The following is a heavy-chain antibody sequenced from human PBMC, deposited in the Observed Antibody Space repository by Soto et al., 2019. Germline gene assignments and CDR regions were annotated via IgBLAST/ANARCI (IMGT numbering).Heavy chain of an antibody. J-gene: IGHJ3*02. Sequence: ASVKVSCKVSGYTLTELSMHWVRQAPGKGLEWMGGFDPEDGETIYAQKFQGRVTMAEDTSTDTAYMELSSLRSEDTAVYYCATDQGCGNRAFDIWGQGTMVTVS. CDR2: FDPEDGET. CDR1: GYTLTELS. V-gene: IGHV1-24*01. D-gene: IGHD1-26*01. CDR3: ATDQGCGNRAFDI.